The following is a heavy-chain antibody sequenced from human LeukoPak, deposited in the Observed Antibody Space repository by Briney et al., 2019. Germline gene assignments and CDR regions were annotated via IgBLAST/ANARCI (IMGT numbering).Heavy chain of an antibody. V-gene: IGHV3-21*01. J-gene: IGHJ4*02. Sequence: PGGSLRLSCAASGXTFSSYSMNWVRQAPGKGLEWVSSISSSSSYVYYADSLKGRFTISRDDAKDSLYLQMNSLRAEDTAVYYCARDIGSSSGSFDYWGQGTLVTVSS. D-gene: IGHD6-6*01. CDR2: ISSSSSYV. CDR3: ARDIGSSSGSFDY. CDR1: GXTFSSYS.